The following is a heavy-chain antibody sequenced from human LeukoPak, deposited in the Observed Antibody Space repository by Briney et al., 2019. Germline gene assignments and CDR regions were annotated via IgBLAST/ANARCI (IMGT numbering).Heavy chain of an antibody. CDR3: AKSRSGYSSSWFDY. V-gene: IGHV3-30*18. CDR2: ISYDGSNK. Sequence: PGRSLRLSCAASGSTFSSYGMHWVRQAPGKGLEWVAVISYDGSNKYYADSVKGRFTISRDNSKNTLYLQMSSLRAEDTAVYYCAKSRSGYSSSWFDYWGQGTLVTVSS. J-gene: IGHJ4*02. D-gene: IGHD6-13*01. CDR1: GSTFSSYG.